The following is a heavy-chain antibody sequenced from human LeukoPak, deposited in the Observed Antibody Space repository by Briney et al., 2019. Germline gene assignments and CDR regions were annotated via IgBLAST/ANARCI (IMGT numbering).Heavy chain of an antibody. V-gene: IGHV3-23*01. CDR3: VQGTYSSGWYN. D-gene: IGHD6-19*01. CDR1: GFTFSNYA. Sequence: GGSLRLSCEVSGFTFSNYAMSWVRQAPGKGLEWVSAISGSGGSTYYADSVRGRFTISRDNSKDTLYLQMNSLRDDDTAVYYCVQGTYSSGWYNWGQGTLVTVSS. J-gene: IGHJ4*02. CDR2: ISGSGGST.